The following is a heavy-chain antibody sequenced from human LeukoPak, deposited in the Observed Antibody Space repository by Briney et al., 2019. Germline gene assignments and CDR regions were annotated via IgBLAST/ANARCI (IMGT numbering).Heavy chain of an antibody. D-gene: IGHD6-19*01. Sequence: GASVKVSCKASGYTFTSYDINWVRQATGQGLEWMGWMNPSSGNTGYAEKFQGRVTMTRDTSINTAYTELSSLRSEDTAVYYCARGKGSGWYLLFGYWGQGSLVTVSS. V-gene: IGHV1-8*01. CDR1: GYTFTSYD. CDR3: ARGKGSGWYLLFGY. J-gene: IGHJ4*02. CDR2: MNPSSGNT.